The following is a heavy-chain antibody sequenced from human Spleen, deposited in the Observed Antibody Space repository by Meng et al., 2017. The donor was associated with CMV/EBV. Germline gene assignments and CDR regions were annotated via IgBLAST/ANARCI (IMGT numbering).Heavy chain of an antibody. V-gene: IGHV4-39*01. J-gene: IGHJ4*02. Sequence: SETLSLTCSVSGGSISSNTHYWAWIRQPPGKGLEWIGMIFHSGRTYYNPSLKTRVTLSVDTSNNQFSLKLSSVTAADTAVYFCAGNYYDSSGYYWLWQVDYWGQGTLVTVPQ. CDR2: IFHSGRT. CDR1: GGSISSNTHY. D-gene: IGHD3-22*01. CDR3: AGNYYDSSGYYWLWQVDY.